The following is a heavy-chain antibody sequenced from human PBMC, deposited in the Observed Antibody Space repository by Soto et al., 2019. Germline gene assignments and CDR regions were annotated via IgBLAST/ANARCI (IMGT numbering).Heavy chain of an antibody. CDR2: INAANGDT. CDR1: GYTFTSYG. CDR3: VRRHVSATGIDWFDP. D-gene: IGHD6-13*01. V-gene: IGHV1-3*01. J-gene: IGHJ5*02. Sequence: AAVKVSCKASGYTFTSYGIHWVRQAPGQRLEWMGWINAANGDTKYSPKFQGRVTITRDTSASTAYMELSSLRSEDTAVYYCVRRHVSATGIDWFDPWGQGTLVTVSS.